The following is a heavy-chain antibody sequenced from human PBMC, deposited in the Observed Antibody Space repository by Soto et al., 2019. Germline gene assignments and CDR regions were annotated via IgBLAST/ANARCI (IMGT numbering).Heavy chain of an antibody. Sequence: SETLSLTCTVSGGSISSGGYYWSWIRQHPGKGLEWIGYIYYSGSTYYNPSLKSRVTISVDTSKNQFSLKLSSVTAADTAVYYCVRVGQNSRRSYFDYWGPGTLVTVSS. CDR2: IYYSGST. J-gene: IGHJ4*02. CDR3: VRVGQNSRRSYFDY. CDR1: GGSISSGGYY. D-gene: IGHD6-13*01. V-gene: IGHV4-31*03.